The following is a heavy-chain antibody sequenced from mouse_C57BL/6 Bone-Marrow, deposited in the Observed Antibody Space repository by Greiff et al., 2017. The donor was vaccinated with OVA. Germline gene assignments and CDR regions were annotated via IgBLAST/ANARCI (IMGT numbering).Heavy chain of an antibody. CDR2: TDPEDGET. D-gene: IGHD1-1*01. Sequence: VQLQQSGAELVKPGASVKLSCTASGFNIKDYYMHWVKQRTEQGLEWIGRTDPEDGETKYAPKFQGKATITADTSSNTAYRKLSGLTSEDTAVDYCARGRLLRYFDYWGQGTTLTVSA. CDR1: GFNIKDYY. CDR3: ARGRLLRYFDY. V-gene: IGHV14-2*01. J-gene: IGHJ2*01.